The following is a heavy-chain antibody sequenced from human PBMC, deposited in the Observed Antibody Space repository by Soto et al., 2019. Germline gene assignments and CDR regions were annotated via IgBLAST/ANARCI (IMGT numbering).Heavy chain of an antibody. CDR2: IWYDGSNK. V-gene: IGHV3-33*01. CDR1: GFTFSNYG. Sequence: QVQLVESGGGVVQPGRSLRLSCAASGFTFSNYGMHWVRQAPGKGVEWVAVIWYDGSNKYYADSVKGRFTISRDNSKNTLYLQMNSLRAEDTAVYYCARDGAGTLVNYYYGVDVWGQGATVTVSS. CDR3: ARDGAGTLVNYYYGVDV. J-gene: IGHJ6*02. D-gene: IGHD6-13*01.